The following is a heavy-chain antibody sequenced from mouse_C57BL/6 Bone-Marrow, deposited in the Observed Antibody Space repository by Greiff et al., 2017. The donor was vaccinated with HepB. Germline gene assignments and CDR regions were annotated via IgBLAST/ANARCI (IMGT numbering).Heavy chain of an antibody. D-gene: IGHD2-3*01. J-gene: IGHJ4*01. CDR2: INYDGSST. Sequence: MLVESEGGLVQPGSSMKLSCTASGFPFSDYYMAWVRQVPEKGLEWVANINYDGSSTYYLDPLKSRFLISRDNAKNILYLQMSSLKSEDTATYYCARGDDGYCVGAMDYWGQGTSVTVSS. CDR3: ARGDDGYCVGAMDY. V-gene: IGHV5-16*01. CDR1: GFPFSDYY.